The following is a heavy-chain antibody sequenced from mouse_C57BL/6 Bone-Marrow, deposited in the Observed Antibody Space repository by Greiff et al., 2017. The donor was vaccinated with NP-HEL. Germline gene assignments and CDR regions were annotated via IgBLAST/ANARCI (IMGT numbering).Heavy chain of an antibody. D-gene: IGHD1-1*01. J-gene: IGHJ3*01. CDR1: GYSITSGYD. CDR2: ISYSGST. Sequence: EVQLQQSGPGMVKPSQSLSLTCTVTGYSITSGYDWHWIRHFPGNKLEWMGYISYSGSTNYNPSLKSRISITHDTSKNHFFLKLNSVTTEDTATYYCARGEGYYYGSSPFAYWGQGTLVTVSA. V-gene: IGHV3-1*01. CDR3: ARGEGYYYGSSPFAY.